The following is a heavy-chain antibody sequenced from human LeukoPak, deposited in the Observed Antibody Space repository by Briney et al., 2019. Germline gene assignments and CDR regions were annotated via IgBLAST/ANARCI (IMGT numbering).Heavy chain of an antibody. J-gene: IGHJ4*02. CDR3: ARDGYSGNDGL. CDR1: GGSFSGYY. CDR2: INHSGST. D-gene: IGHD5-12*01. Sequence: SETLSLTCAVYGGSFSGYYWSWLRQPPGKGLGWIGEINHSGSTNYNPSLKSRVTISEDTSKNQFSLKMSSVTAADTAVYYCARDGYSGNDGLWGQGTLVTVSS. V-gene: IGHV4-34*01.